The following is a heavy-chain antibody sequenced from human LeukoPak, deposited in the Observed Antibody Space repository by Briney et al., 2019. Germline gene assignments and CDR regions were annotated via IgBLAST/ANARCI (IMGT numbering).Heavy chain of an antibody. V-gene: IGHV4-59*01. CDR2: IYYSGTT. D-gene: IGHD6-19*01. CDR1: GASISRYY. CDR3: ARGSGWYDY. J-gene: IGHJ4*02. Sequence: SETLSLTCTVSGASISRYYWSWIRQPPGKGLEWIGYIYYSGTTNYNPSLKSRVTISVDTSKNQLSLKLSSVTAADTAVYYCARGSGWYDYWDRGTLVTVSS.